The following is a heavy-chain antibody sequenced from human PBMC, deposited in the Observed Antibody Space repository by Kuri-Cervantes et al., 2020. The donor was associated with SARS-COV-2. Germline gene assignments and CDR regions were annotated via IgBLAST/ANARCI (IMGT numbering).Heavy chain of an antibody. CDR3: AREGSSYDSSGYDAFDI. CDR1: GLSFSNFG. D-gene: IGHD3-22*01. V-gene: IGHV3-33*01. Sequence: GESLKISCAASGLSFSNFGMHWVRQAPGKGLEWVAAMWSGGSNKYYADSVKGRFTISRDNSNNTLYLQMNSLRAEDTAVYYCAREGSSYDSSGYDAFDIWGQGTMVTVSS. J-gene: IGHJ3*02. CDR2: MWSGGSNK.